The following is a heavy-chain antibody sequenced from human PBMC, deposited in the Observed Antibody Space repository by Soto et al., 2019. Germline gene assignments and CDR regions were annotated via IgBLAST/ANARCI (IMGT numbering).Heavy chain of an antibody. CDR2: IKQDGSEK. J-gene: IGHJ4*02. Sequence: GGSLRLSCAASGFTFSSYWMSWVRQAPGKGLEWVANIKQDGSEKYYVDSVKGRFTISRDNAKNSLYLQMNSLRAEDTAVYYCARIQYSYGYLFYYWGQGTLVTVSS. D-gene: IGHD5-18*01. V-gene: IGHV3-7*01. CDR1: GFTFSSYW. CDR3: ARIQYSYGYLFYY.